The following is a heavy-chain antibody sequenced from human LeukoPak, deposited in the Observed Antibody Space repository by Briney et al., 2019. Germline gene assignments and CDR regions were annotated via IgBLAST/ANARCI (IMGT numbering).Heavy chain of an antibody. CDR1: GGSISSSSYY. Sequence: SETLSLTCTVSGGSISSSSYYWGWIRQPPGKGLEWIGSIYYSGSTYYNPSLKSRVTISVDTSKNQFSLKLSSVTAADTAVYYCARDLLGRIAVADWFDPWGQGALVTVSS. CDR2: IYYSGST. CDR3: ARDLLGRIAVADWFDP. D-gene: IGHD6-19*01. V-gene: IGHV4-39*07. J-gene: IGHJ5*02.